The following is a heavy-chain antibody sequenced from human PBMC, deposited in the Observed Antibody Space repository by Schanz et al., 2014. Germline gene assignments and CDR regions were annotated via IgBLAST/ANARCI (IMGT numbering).Heavy chain of an antibody. Sequence: VQVLESGEGLVEAGGSLRLSCAASGFTFSQYGMHWVRQAPGKGLEWVAVISYDGTNEYYAESVKGRFTITRDNAEDSLYLQMNSLRVEDTAVYACAMGWYQLPQWGQGTLVTVSS. D-gene: IGHD2-15*01. V-gene: IGHV3-30*03. CDR1: GFTFSQYG. J-gene: IGHJ4*02. CDR2: ISYDGTNE. CDR3: AMGWYQLPQ.